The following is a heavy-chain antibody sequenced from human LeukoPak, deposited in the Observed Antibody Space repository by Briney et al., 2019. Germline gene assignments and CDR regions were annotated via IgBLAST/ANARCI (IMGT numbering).Heavy chain of an antibody. Sequence: SETLSLTCSVSGGSIGSDYWSWIRQTPGKGLECIGYIYNSGSTNYSPSLRSRVTISIDTSKNQFSLRLSSVTAADTAVYYCARAYGSGIDWFFDLWGRGSLVTVSS. CDR2: IYNSGST. V-gene: IGHV4-59*08. J-gene: IGHJ2*01. CDR1: GGSIGSDY. D-gene: IGHD3-10*01. CDR3: ARAYGSGIDWFFDL.